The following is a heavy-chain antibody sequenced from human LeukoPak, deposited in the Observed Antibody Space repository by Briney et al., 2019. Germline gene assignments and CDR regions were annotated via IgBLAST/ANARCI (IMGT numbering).Heavy chain of an antibody. D-gene: IGHD5-12*01. J-gene: IGHJ2*01. V-gene: IGHV3-23*01. CDR1: GFSFSTYG. Sequence: GGSLRLSCVASGFSFSTYGMTWVRQAPGKGLEWVSGFGDTGMPHYRDSVKGRFSISGDNSKNTFYLQMNSLRAEDTAIYYCARWDGYGDLWGRGTLVTVSS. CDR3: ARWDGYGDL. CDR2: FGDTGMP.